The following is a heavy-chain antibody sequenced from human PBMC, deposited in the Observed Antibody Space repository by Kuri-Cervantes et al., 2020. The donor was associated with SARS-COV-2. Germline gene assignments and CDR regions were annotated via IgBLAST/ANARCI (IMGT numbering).Heavy chain of an antibody. D-gene: IGHD5-12*01. CDR2: IWYDGSNK. Sequence: GESLKISCAASVFTFSSYGMHWVRQAPGKGLEWVAVIWYDGSNKYYADSVKGRFTISRDNSKNTLYLQMNSLRAEDTAVYYCARDRGYGGLRYYFDYWGQGTLVTVSS. CDR3: ARDRGYGGLRYYFDY. CDR1: VFTFSSYG. V-gene: IGHV3-33*08. J-gene: IGHJ4*02.